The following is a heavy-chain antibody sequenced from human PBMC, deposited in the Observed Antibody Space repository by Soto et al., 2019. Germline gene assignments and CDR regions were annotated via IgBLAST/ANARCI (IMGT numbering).Heavy chain of an antibody. D-gene: IGHD1-26*01. CDR2: ISSSGGST. Sequence: PGGSLRLSCAASGFTFSSYAMSWVRQAPGKGLEWVPGISSSGGSTSYADSVNGRFAISRDNSQNTLFLRMNRQRVEDTAVYYCMRWAPRGRHYFYFGMDVWGQGTTVTVSS. CDR3: MRWAPRGRHYFYFGMDV. J-gene: IGHJ6*02. V-gene: IGHV3-23*01. CDR1: GFTFSSYA.